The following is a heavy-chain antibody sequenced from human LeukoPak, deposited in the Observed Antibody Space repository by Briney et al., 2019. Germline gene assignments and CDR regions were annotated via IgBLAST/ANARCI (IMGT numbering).Heavy chain of an antibody. Sequence: SETLSLTCTVSGDSIGSSSYYWGWIRQPPGKGLEWIASIYSSGTTFYNPSLKSRVTISVDTSKNQFSLRLSSVTAADTAVYYCATQGLDDVWGKGTTVTVSS. V-gene: IGHV4-39*01. CDR1: GDSIGSSSYY. J-gene: IGHJ6*04. CDR2: IYSSGTT. CDR3: ATQGLDDV.